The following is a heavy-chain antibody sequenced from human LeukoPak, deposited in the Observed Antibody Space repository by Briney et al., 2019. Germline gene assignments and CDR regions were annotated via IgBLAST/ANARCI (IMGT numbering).Heavy chain of an antibody. J-gene: IGHJ3*02. V-gene: IGHV3-9*03. CDR2: ISWNSGSI. Sequence: SGGSLRLSCAASGFTFDDYAMHWVRQAPGKGLEWVSGISWNSGSIGYADSVKGRFTISRDNAKNSLYLQMNSLRAEDMALYYCAKARGADSSGQGAFDIWGQGTMVTVSS. D-gene: IGHD3-22*01. CDR3: AKARGADSSGQGAFDI. CDR1: GFTFDDYA.